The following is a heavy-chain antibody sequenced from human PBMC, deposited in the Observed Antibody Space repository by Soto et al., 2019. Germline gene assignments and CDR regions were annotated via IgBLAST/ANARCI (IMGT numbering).Heavy chain of an antibody. J-gene: IGHJ5*02. Sequence: ASVKVSCKTSAYTFTAYHMHWVRQAPGQGLEWMGVINPHGGSTKYAQKFQGRITMTRDTSRSTVYMELSSLRSDDTAIYYCARSSGGNFGIIIEGSNWFDPWGQGTLVTVSS. CDR1: AYTFTAYH. V-gene: IGHV1-46*01. D-gene: IGHD3-3*01. CDR2: INPHGGST. CDR3: ARSSGGNFGIIIEGSNWFDP.